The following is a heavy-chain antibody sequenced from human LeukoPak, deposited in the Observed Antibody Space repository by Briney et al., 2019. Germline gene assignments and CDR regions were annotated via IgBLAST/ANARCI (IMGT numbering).Heavy chain of an antibody. CDR2: ISSSSDYI. J-gene: IGHJ5*02. Sequence: GGSLRLSCAASRFTFSSYSMNWVRQAPGKGLEWVSSISSSSDYIYYADSVKGRFTISRDNARNSLYLQMNSLRVEDTAVYYCAKDGGDIVVVVAADGINWFDPWGQGTLVTVSS. CDR1: RFTFSSYS. CDR3: AKDGGDIVVVVAADGINWFDP. V-gene: IGHV3-21*01. D-gene: IGHD2-15*01.